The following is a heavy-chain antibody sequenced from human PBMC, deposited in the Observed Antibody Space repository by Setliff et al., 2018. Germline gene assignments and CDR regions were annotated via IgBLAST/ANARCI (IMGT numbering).Heavy chain of an antibody. CDR3: ATSGFCSAGSCYSFDD. J-gene: IGHJ4*02. CDR2: IYYRGDT. V-gene: IGHV4-39*01. Sequence: PSETLSLTCTVSGASLSSGTYYWGWIRQPPGKGLEWIGRIYYRGDTYYNASLKGRLTISVDTAQNQFSLRLTSVTAADTAVYYCATSGFCSAGSCYSFDDWGQGALVTVSS. CDR1: GASLSSGTYY. D-gene: IGHD6-19*01.